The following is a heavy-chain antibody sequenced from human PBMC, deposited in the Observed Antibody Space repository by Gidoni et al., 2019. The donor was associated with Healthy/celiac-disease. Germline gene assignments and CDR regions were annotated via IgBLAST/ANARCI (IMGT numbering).Heavy chain of an antibody. Sequence: EVQLVESGGGLVQPGGSLRLYCAASGFTFSSYAMSWVRQAPGKGLDWVSAISGSGGSTYYADSVKGRFTISRDNSKNTLYLQMNSLRAEDTAVYYCAENLASRHAGYWGQGTLVTVSS. D-gene: IGHD6-13*01. J-gene: IGHJ4*02. CDR3: AENLASRHAGY. CDR2: ISGSGGST. V-gene: IGHV3-23*04. CDR1: GFTFSSYA.